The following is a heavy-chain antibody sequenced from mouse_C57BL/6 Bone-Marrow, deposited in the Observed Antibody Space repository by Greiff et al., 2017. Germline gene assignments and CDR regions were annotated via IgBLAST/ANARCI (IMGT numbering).Heavy chain of an antibody. CDR3: ARGGLRRVLFDY. V-gene: IGHV5-4*03. D-gene: IGHD2-4*01. Sequence: EVKLVESGGGLVKPGGSLKLSCAASGFTFSSYAMSWVRQTPEKRLEWVATISDGGSYTYYPDNVKGRFTISRDNAKNNLYLQMSHLKSEDTAMYYCARGGLRRVLFDYWGQGTTLTVSS. J-gene: IGHJ2*01. CDR1: GFTFSSYA. CDR2: ISDGGSYT.